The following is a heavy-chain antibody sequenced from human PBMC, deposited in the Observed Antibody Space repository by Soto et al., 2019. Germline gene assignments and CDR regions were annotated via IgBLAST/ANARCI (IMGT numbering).Heavy chain of an antibody. CDR2: ISAYNGQT. J-gene: IGHJ5*02. CDR3: ERDPHEFWNSYFLPP. Sequence: ASVKVSCKASGYPFDTYGINWVRQAPGQRPEWMGWISAYNGQTDYAQNFQGRVTMATDTSTNTAYMELRNLRSDDTAVYYCERDPHEFWNSYFLPPWGQGTLVTVXS. V-gene: IGHV1-18*01. D-gene: IGHD3-3*01. CDR1: GYPFDTYG.